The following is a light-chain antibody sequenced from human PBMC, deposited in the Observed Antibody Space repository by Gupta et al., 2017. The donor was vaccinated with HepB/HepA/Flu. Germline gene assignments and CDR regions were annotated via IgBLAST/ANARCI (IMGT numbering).Light chain of an antibody. CDR2: LGS. J-gene: IGKJ4*01. Sequence: IVVTQSPLSLPGTPGEPASIPCRSSQSLLDSNGDNYLDGYLPKPGQSSQLLIYLGSIRAACVPDRCSGSGAGTDVTMLISRVVAEDVGGDYYMQARQKPPLTFGGGTKVEIK. V-gene: IGKV2-28*01. CDR3: MQARQKPPLT. CDR1: QSLLDSNGDNY.